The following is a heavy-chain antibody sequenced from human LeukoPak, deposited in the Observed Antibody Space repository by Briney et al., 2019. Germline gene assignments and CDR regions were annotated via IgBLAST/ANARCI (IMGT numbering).Heavy chain of an antibody. CDR3: ARGHCSGGSCYPGEIDY. D-gene: IGHD2-15*01. Sequence: SVKVSCKASGGTFSSYAISWVRQAPGQGLEWMGRIIPILGIANYAQKFQGRVTITADKSTSTAYMELSSLRSEDTAVYYCARGHCSGGSCYPGEIDYWGQGTLVTVSS. V-gene: IGHV1-69*04. CDR2: IIPILGIA. CDR1: GGTFSSYA. J-gene: IGHJ4*02.